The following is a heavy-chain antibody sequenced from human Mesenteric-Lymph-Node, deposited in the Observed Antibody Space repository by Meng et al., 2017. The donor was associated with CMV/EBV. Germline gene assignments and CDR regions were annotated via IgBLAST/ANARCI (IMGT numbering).Heavy chain of an antibody. V-gene: IGHV3-23*01. J-gene: IGHJ6*02. CDR2: ITGGGHTT. D-gene: IGHD3-3*01. CDR1: GSTFSSYA. Sequence: GGSLRLSCAASGSTFSSYAMSWVRQAPGKGLEWVSVITGGGHTTYYADSVKGRFTISRDTSKSTLYLQMNSLRAEDTAVYFCTKIGHYDFWSGYPEDVWGQGTTVTVSS. CDR3: TKIGHYDFWSGYPEDV.